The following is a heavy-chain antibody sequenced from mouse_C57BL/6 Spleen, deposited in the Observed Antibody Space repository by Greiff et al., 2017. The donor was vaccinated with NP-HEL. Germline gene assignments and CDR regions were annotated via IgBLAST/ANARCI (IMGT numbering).Heavy chain of an antibody. V-gene: IGHV5-15*01. CDR3: ARHTMGRAMDY. J-gene: IGHJ4*01. D-gene: IGHD1-1*02. CDR1: GFTFSDYG. CDR2: ISNLAYSI. Sequence: EVQLVESGGGLVQPGGSLKLSCAASGFTFSDYGMAWVRQAPRKGPEWVAFISNLAYSIYYADTVTGRFTISRENAKNTLYLEMSSLRSEDTAMYYCARHTMGRAMDYWGQGTSVTVSS.